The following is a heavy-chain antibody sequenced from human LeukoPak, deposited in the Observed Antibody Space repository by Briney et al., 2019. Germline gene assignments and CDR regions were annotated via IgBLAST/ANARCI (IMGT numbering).Heavy chain of an antibody. CDR2: IYPGDSDT. CDR3: ARREGQSSSLDY. CDR1: GYSFTSYW. V-gene: IGHV5-51*01. J-gene: IGHJ4*02. D-gene: IGHD6-13*01. Sequence: GESLQISCKGSGYSFTSYWIGGGRQLPGKGLEGMGIIYPGDSDTRYSPSFQGQVTISADKSISTAYLQWSSLKASDTAMYYCARREGQSSSLDYWGQGTLVTVSS.